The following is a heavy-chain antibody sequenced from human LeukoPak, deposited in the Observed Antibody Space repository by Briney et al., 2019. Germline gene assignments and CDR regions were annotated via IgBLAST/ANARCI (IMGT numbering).Heavy chain of an antibody. D-gene: IGHD6-19*01. V-gene: IGHV1-69*13. CDR2: IIPIFGTA. J-gene: IGHJ5*02. Sequence: SVKVSCKASGYTFTGYYMHWVRQAPGQGLEWMGGIIPIFGTANYAQKFQGRVTITADESTSTAYMELSSLRSEDTAVYYCARRAVAGTKRAWFDPWGQGTLVTVSS. CDR1: GYTFTGYY. CDR3: ARRAVAGTKRAWFDP.